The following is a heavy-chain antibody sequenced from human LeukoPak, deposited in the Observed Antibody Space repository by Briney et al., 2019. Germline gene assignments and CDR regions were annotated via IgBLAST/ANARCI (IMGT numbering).Heavy chain of an antibody. V-gene: IGHV3-30*03. Sequence: GGSLRLSCAASGFTFSNYGMHWVRQAPGKGLEWVAVVSYDVYTKYYADSVKGRFTISRDNSKNTLYLQMNSLRAEDTAVYYCARDEYSSSSLDYWGQGTLVTVSS. CDR1: GFTFSNYG. CDR3: ARDEYSSSSLDY. J-gene: IGHJ4*02. D-gene: IGHD6-6*01. CDR2: VSYDVYTK.